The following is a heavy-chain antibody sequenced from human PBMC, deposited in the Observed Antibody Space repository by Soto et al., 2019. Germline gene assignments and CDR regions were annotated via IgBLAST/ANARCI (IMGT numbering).Heavy chain of an antibody. J-gene: IGHJ6*02. D-gene: IGHD3-10*01. CDR1: GYTFTSYD. CDR2: MNPNSGNT. CDR3: ARGHRLGGPVYYYDGMDV. V-gene: IGHV1-8*01. Sequence: QVQLVQSGAEVKKPGASVKVSCKASGYTFTSYDINWVRQATGQGLEWMGWMNPNSGNTGYAQKFQGRVTMTRNTSISTAYMERSSLRSEDTAVYYCARGHRLGGPVYYYDGMDVWGQGTTVTVSS.